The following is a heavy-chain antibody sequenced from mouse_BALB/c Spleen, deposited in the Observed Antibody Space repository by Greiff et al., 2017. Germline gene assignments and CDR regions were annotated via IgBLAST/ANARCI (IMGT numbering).Heavy chain of an antibody. V-gene: IGHV5-17*02. CDR1: GFTFSSFG. CDR2: ISSGSSTI. Sequence: EVQRVESGGGLVQPGGSRKLSCAASGFTFSSFGMHWVRQAPEKGLEWVAYISSGSSTIYYADTVKGRFTISRDNPKNTLFLQMTSLRSEDTAMYYCARSNRYDDGDAMDYWGQGTSVTVSS. J-gene: IGHJ4*01. CDR3: ARSNRYDDGDAMDY. D-gene: IGHD2-14*01.